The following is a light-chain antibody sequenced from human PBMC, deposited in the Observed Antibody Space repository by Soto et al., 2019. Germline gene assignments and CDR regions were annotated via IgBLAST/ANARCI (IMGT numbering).Light chain of an antibody. V-gene: IGKV3-20*01. CDR2: GAS. Sequence: EIVLTQSPGTLSLSPGERATLSCRASQSVSRSYLAWYQQKPGQAPRLLIYGASNRATGIPDRFTGSGSGTDFTLLISRLEPEDFAVYFCQQYDIAPQTYGQGTKLEIK. CDR3: QQYDIAPQT. CDR1: QSVSRSY. J-gene: IGKJ2*01.